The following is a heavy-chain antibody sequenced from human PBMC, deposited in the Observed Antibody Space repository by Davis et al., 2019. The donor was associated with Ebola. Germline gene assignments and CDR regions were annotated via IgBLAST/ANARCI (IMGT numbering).Heavy chain of an antibody. Sequence: GESLKISCAASGFTFSSYSMSWVRQAPGKGLEWVANIKQDGSEKYYVDSVKGRFTISRDNAKNSLYLQMNSLRAEDTAVYYCAREFYDILTGYPDYWGQGTLVTVSS. V-gene: IGHV3-7*03. D-gene: IGHD3-9*01. CDR2: IKQDGSEK. CDR1: GFTFSSYS. J-gene: IGHJ4*02. CDR3: AREFYDILTGYPDY.